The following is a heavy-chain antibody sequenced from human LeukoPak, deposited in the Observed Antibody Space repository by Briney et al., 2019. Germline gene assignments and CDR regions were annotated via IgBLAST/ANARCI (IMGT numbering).Heavy chain of an antibody. D-gene: IGHD3-22*01. CDR3: AKTCYYDSSGYPGY. Sequence: ASVKVSCKASGYTFTGYYMHWVRQAPGQGLEWMGWINPNSGGTNYAQKFQGRVTMTRDTSISTAYMELSRLRSDDTAVYYCAKTCYYDSSGYPGYWGQGTLVTVSS. CDR2: INPNSGGT. V-gene: IGHV1-2*02. CDR1: GYTFTGYY. J-gene: IGHJ4*02.